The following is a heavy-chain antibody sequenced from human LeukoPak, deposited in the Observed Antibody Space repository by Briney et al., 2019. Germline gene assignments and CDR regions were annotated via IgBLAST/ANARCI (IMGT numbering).Heavy chain of an antibody. Sequence: SETLSLTCAVYGGSFSGYYWSWIRQPPGKGLEWIGEINHSGSTNYNPSLKSRVTISVDTSKNQFSLKLSSVTAADTAVYYCARGDPNCSGGSCHLNWFDPWGQGTLVTVPS. J-gene: IGHJ5*02. D-gene: IGHD2-15*01. CDR2: INHSGST. CDR1: GGSFSGYY. V-gene: IGHV4-34*01. CDR3: ARGDPNCSGGSCHLNWFDP.